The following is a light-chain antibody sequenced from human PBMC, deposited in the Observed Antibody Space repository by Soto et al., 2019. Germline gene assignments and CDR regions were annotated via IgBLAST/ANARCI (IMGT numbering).Light chain of an antibody. CDR2: DAS. Sequence: DIQMTQSPSTLSASVGDRVTVTCRASQTIGSWLAWYQQKPGRAPKLLIFDASSLESGVPSRFSGNGSGTEFTLTISGLQPDDFASYYCQQSYTTPRTFGQGTKLEIK. J-gene: IGKJ2*01. CDR3: QQSYTTPRT. CDR1: QTIGSW. V-gene: IGKV1-5*01.